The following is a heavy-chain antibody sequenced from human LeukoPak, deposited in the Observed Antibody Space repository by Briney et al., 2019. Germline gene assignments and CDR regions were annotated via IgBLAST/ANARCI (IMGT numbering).Heavy chain of an antibody. V-gene: IGHV4-59*08. CDR1: GGSISSYY. D-gene: IGHD2-15*01. CDR3: ARRRSGYCSGGSCSVDSSFDY. Sequence: KTSETLSLTCTVSGGSISSYYWSWIRQPPGKGLEWIGYIYYSGSTNYNPSLKSRVTISVDTSKNQFSLKLSSVTAADTAVYYCARRRSGYCSGGSCSVDSSFDYWGQGTLVTVSS. J-gene: IGHJ4*02. CDR2: IYYSGST.